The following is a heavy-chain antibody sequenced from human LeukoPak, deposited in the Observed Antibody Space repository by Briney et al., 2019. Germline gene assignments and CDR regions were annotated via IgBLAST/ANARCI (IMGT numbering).Heavy chain of an antibody. V-gene: IGHV4-59*01. J-gene: IGHJ3*02. Sequence: KPSETLSLTCTVSGGSISTYYWSWIRQPPGKGLEWIGYIYYSGSTNYNPSLKSRVTISVDTSKKQFSLKLSSVTAADTAVYYCAREYYYDNSGYYPPHAFDIWGQGTMVTVSS. CDR2: IYYSGST. D-gene: IGHD3-22*01. CDR3: AREYYYDNSGYYPPHAFDI. CDR1: GGSISTYY.